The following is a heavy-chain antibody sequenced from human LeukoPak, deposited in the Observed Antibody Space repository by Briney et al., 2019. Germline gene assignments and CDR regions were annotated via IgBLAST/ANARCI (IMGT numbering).Heavy chain of an antibody. CDR1: GFTVSSNY. D-gene: IGHD6-19*01. CDR2: INDDGSTT. CDR3: ARRSGIAVAGAFDY. J-gene: IGHJ4*02. Sequence: GGSLRLSCAASGFTVSSNYMSWVRQAPGKGLVWVSRINDDGSTTSYADSVKGRFTISRDNAKNTLYLQMNSLRAEDTAVYYCARRSGIAVAGAFDYWGQGTLVTVSS. V-gene: IGHV3-74*01.